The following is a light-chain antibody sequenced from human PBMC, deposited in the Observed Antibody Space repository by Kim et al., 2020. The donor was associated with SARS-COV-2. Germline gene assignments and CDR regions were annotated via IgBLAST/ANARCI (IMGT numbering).Light chain of an antibody. J-gene: IGKJ4*01. CDR3: QQRSNWVT. V-gene: IGKV3-11*01. CDR1: RNVSTY. CDR2: DTF. Sequence: LSLSPGERATLPCRASRNVSTYLAWYQQKPGQAPRLLIHDTFHRATGIPGRFRGSGSGTDFTLTISSLEPEDFAVYFCQQRSNWVTFGGGTKVEI.